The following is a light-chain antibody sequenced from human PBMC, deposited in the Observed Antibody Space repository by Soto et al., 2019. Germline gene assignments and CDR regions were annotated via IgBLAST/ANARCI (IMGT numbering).Light chain of an antibody. V-gene: IGKV1-33*01. Sequence: DIQMTQSPSSLTASLGDGVTITSQASQDISNYLNWYQQKPGKAPKLLIYDASNLETGVPSRFSGSGSGTDFTFTISSLQPEDIATYYCQQYDNLPITFGQGTRLEIK. J-gene: IGKJ5*01. CDR1: QDISNY. CDR3: QQYDNLPIT. CDR2: DAS.